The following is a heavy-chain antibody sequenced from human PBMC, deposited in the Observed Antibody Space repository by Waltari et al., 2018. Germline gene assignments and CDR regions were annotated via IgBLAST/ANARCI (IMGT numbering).Heavy chain of an antibody. CDR1: GFTFSSYA. CDR3: AKVGGGKIYYYGMDV. D-gene: IGHD2-15*01. V-gene: IGHV3-23*01. J-gene: IGHJ6*02. Sequence: EVQLLESGGGLVQPGGSLRLSCAASGFTFSSYAMSWVRQAPGNGLEWVSAISGRGGSTYDADSVKGRFTISRDNSKNTLYLQMNSLRAEDTAVYYCAKVGGGKIYYYGMDVWGQGTTVTVSS. CDR2: ISGRGGST.